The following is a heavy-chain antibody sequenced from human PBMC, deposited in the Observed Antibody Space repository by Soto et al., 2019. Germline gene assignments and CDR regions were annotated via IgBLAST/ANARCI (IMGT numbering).Heavy chain of an antibody. J-gene: IGHJ4*02. CDR2: IIPMVGMS. CDR3: ATSYGSGSRPFDS. Sequence: SVKVSCKASGGTFSSYTISWVRQAPGQGLEWMGRIIPMVGMSNYAQKFQGRVTIIADRSANTTYMQLSSLRSEDTALYYCATSYGSGSRPFDSWGQGTPVTVSS. V-gene: IGHV1-69*02. D-gene: IGHD3-10*01. CDR1: GGTFSSYT.